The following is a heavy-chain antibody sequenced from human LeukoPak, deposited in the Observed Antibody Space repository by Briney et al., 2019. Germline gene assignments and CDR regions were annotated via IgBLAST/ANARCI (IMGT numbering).Heavy chain of an antibody. CDR1: GGSFSGYY. Sequence: PSETLSLTCAVYGGSFSGYYWSWIRQPPGKGLEGIGEIDHSGSTNYNPSLKSRGTISVDTSRNQFSLQLSSVTAADTAVYYCARTFLTHIIEVAGTVPDAFDIWGQGTMVTVSS. V-gene: IGHV4-34*01. D-gene: IGHD6-19*01. CDR2: IDHSGST. CDR3: ARTFLTHIIEVAGTVPDAFDI. J-gene: IGHJ3*02.